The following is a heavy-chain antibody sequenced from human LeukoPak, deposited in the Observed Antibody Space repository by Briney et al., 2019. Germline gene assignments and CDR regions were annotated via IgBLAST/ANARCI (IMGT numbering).Heavy chain of an antibody. D-gene: IGHD5-18*01. CDR3: ARDLSGVTGYTYGRGIDY. CDR1: GFTFSSYW. V-gene: IGHV3-7*01. J-gene: IGHJ4*02. Sequence: PGGSLRLSCTASGFTFSSYWMNWVRQAPGKGLEGVANIKEDGSEKYYVDSVKGRFTISRDNAKNSLYLQMNSLRAEDTAVYYCARDLSGVTGYTYGRGIDYWGQGTLVTVSS. CDR2: IKEDGSEK.